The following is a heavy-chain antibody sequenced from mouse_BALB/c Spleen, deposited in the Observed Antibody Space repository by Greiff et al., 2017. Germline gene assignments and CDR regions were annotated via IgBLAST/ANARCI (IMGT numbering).Heavy chain of an antibody. V-gene: IGHV5-12-2*01. J-gene: IGHJ3*01. D-gene: IGHD4-1*01. CDR3: ARQGNWDGAWFAY. CDR2: ISNGGGST. Sequence: EVNLVESGGGLVQPGGSLKLSCAASGFTFSSYTMSWVRQTPEKRLEWVAYISNGGGSTYYPDTVKGRFTISRDNAKNTLYLQMSSLKSEDTAMYYCARQGNWDGAWFAYWGQGTLVTVSA. CDR1: GFTFSSYT.